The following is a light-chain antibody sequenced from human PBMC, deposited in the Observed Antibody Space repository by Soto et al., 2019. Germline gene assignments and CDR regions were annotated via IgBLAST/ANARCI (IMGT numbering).Light chain of an antibody. Sequence: EIVLTQSPDTLSLSPGERATVSCRASQTVSNNYLAWYQQKPGQAPRLLLYAASTRPTGIPDRFSGSRSGTHVTLTITRLEPEDFAVYYCHHYSSSPPYTFCQETKLYIK. CDR3: HHYSSSPPYT. V-gene: IGKV3-20*01. CDR1: QTVSNNY. CDR2: AAS. J-gene: IGKJ2*01.